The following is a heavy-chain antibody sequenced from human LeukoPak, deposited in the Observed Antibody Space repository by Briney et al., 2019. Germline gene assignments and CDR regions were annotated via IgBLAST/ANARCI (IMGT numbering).Heavy chain of an antibody. D-gene: IGHD3-22*01. V-gene: IGHV1-58*01. Sequence: SVKVSCKASGFTFTSSAVQWVRQARGQRLEWIGWIVVGSGNTNYAQKFQERVTITRDMSTSTAYMELSSLRSEDTAVYYCARDHREKYYYDSSGYFDYWGQGTLVTVSS. CDR1: GFTFTSSA. J-gene: IGHJ4*02. CDR2: IVVGSGNT. CDR3: ARDHREKYYYDSSGYFDY.